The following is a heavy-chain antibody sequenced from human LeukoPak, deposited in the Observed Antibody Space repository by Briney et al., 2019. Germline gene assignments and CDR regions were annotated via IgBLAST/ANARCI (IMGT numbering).Heavy chain of an antibody. CDR1: GFTFSSFD. CDR2: CLDTSCTE. V-gene: IGHV3-23*01. CDR3: ARDSEGCFDF. D-gene: IGHD3-10*01. Sequence: GGSLRLSCAASGFTFSSFDMSWVRQAPGKGLEWVSTLACLDTSCTEYYADSVKGRFSISRDNSRSTLSLQMNSLRVEDTAIYYCARDSEGCFDFWGQGTLFTVSS. J-gene: IGHJ4*02.